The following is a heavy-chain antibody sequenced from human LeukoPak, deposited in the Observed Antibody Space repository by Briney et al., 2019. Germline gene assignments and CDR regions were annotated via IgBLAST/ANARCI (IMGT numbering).Heavy chain of an antibody. J-gene: IGHJ4*02. V-gene: IGHV3-30*18. CDR1: GFTFSSYG. CDR3: AKCPQYSGSYYDY. CDR2: ISYDGSNK. Sequence: GRSLRLSCAASGFTFSSYGMHWVRQAPGKGLEWVAVISYDGSNKYYADSVKGRFTISRDNSKNTLYLQMNSLRAEDTAVYYCAKCPQYSGSYYDYWGQGTLVTVSS. D-gene: IGHD1-26*01.